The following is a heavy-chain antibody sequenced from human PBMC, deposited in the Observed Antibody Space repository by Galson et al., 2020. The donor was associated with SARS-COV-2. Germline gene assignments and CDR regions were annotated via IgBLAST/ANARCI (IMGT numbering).Heavy chain of an antibody. CDR3: VTDLKFSRTPCWFDP. CDR2: FDPEYGEP. D-gene: IGHD2-15*01. Sequence: ASVKVSCKVSGYILSELCMHWVRQAPGKGLEWMGGFDPEYGEPIYAQKFQDRVTMTEDTSTDTGYMELSGLRSEDTAVYYCVTDLKFSRTPCWFDPWGQGTLVTVSS. V-gene: IGHV1-24*01. CDR1: GYILSELC. J-gene: IGHJ5*02.